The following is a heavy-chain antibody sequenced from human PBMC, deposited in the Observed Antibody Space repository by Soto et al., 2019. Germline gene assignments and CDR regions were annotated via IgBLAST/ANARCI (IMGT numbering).Heavy chain of an antibody. V-gene: IGHV3-23*01. CDR1: DSTIRRYA. Sequence: TGGSLRLSCAASDSTIRRYAMSWVRQAPGKGLEWVSGITGNSARIYYADSVKGRFSISRDNSKNTLYLQMDTLRAEDTAVYYCAKNGDFDYDAFDVWGQGTLVTVSS. D-gene: IGHD3-16*01. CDR2: ITGNSARI. CDR3: AKNGDFDYDAFDV. J-gene: IGHJ3*01.